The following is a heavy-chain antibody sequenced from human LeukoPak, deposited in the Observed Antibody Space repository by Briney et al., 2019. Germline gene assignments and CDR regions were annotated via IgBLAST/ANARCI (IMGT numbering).Heavy chain of an antibody. CDR1: GGSVSSGNYY. Sequence: SETLSLTCTVSGGSVSSGNYYWTWIRQPAGKGLEWIGRIYTSGSTNYNPSLKSRVTISIDASKNQFSLRLTSVTAADTAVYYCTQGGELMNYWGQGTLVTVSS. D-gene: IGHD1-26*01. V-gene: IGHV4-61*02. CDR2: IYTSGST. J-gene: IGHJ4*02. CDR3: TQGGELMNY.